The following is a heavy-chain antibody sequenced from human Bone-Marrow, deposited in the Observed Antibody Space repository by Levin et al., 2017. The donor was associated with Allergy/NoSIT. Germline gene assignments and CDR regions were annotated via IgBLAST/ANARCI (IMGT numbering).Heavy chain of an antibody. Sequence: SETLSLTCTVSGGSISSGGYHWSWIRQHAGKGLEWIGYIYYSGSTYYNPSLKSRAMISLDTSKNQFSLKVTSATAADAAVYYCAREDGSTFDSWGQGILVTVSS. D-gene: IGHD5-24*01. V-gene: IGHV4-31*03. CDR2: IYYSGST. CDR3: AREDGSTFDS. CDR1: GGSISSGGYH. J-gene: IGHJ4*02.